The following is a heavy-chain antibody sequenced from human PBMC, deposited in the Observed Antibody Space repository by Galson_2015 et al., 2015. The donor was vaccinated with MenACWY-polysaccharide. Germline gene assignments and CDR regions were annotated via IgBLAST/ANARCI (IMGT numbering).Heavy chain of an antibody. CDR3: ARDSPTLVDTRGPGYYYGMDV. CDR2: ISAYNGNT. CDR1: GYTFTSYG. D-gene: IGHD5-18*01. J-gene: IGHJ6*02. Sequence: SVKVSCKASGYTFTSYGISWVRQAPGQGLEWMGWISAYNGNTNYAQKLQGRVTMTTDTSTSTAYMELRSLRSDDMAVYYCARDSPTLVDTRGPGYYYGMDVWGQGTTVTVSS. V-gene: IGHV1-18*03.